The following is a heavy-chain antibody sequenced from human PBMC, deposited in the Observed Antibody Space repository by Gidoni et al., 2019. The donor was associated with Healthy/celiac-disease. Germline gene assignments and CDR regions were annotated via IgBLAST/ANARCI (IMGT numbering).Heavy chain of an antibody. V-gene: IGHV4-59*11. CDR2: IYYSGST. CDR3: ASSITIQGKHAQDDAFDI. CDR1: VGSISRHY. Sequence: QVQLPESGPGLLKPSETLSLPCAVSVGSISRHYWSWIRQPPGKGLEWLGYIYYSGSTNYNPPRKSRVTISVDTSKNQFSLKLSSVTAADTAVDYGASSITIQGKHAQDDAFDIWGQGTMVTGSS. J-gene: IGHJ3*02. D-gene: IGHD2-2*01.